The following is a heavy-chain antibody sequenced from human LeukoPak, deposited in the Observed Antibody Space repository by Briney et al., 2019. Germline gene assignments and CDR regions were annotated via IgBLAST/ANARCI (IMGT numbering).Heavy chain of an antibody. V-gene: IGHV4-38-2*01. Sequence: SETLPLTCAVSGYSISSGYYWGWIRQPPGKGLEWIGSIYHSGSTYYNPSLKSRVTISVDTSKNQFSLRLSSVTAADTAVHYCARHIVVVPAAIQYSDYWGQGTLVTVSS. CDR3: ARHIVVVPAAIQYSDY. CDR1: GYSISSGYY. CDR2: IYHSGST. D-gene: IGHD2-2*01. J-gene: IGHJ4*02.